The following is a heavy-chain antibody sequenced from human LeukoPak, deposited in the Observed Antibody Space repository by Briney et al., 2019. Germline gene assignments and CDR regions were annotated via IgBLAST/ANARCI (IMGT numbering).Heavy chain of an antibody. V-gene: IGHV7-4-1*02. CDR3: ATTVISSGWYVYHFDY. CDR2: INTNTGNP. D-gene: IGHD6-19*01. CDR1: GYTFTGYY. Sequence: GASVKVSCKPSGYTFTGYYMHWVRQAPGQGLEWMGWINTNTGNPTYAQGFTGRFVFSLDTSVSTAYLQISSLKAEDTAVYYCATTVISSGWYVYHFDYWGQGTLVTASS. J-gene: IGHJ4*02.